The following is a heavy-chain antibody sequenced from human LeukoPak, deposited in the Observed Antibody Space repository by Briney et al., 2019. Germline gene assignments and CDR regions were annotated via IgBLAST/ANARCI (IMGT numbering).Heavy chain of an antibody. CDR2: ISSSGSTI. D-gene: IGHD6-19*01. CDR1: GFTFSDYY. J-gene: IGHJ4*02. V-gene: IGHV3-11*01. CDR3: ARDPYHTLAVAGTSLDY. Sequence: PGGSLRLSCAASGFTFSDYYMSWIRQAPGKGLEWVSYISSSGSTIYYADSVKGRFTISRDNAKNSLYLQMNSLRAEDTAVYYCARDPYHTLAVAGTSLDYWGQGTLVTVSS.